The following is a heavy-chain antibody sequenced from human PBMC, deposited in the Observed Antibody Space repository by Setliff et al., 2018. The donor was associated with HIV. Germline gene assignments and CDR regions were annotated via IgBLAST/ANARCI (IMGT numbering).Heavy chain of an antibody. D-gene: IGHD6-6*01. CDR1: GDSITNNNFY. CDR3: ARSIAARRGWFDP. J-gene: IGHJ5*02. Sequence: TSETLSLTCAVSGDSITNNNFYWGLIRQPPGKGLEWIGTIFNTGDSRYNPSLKSRVTISVDTSKNQFTLKLSSVTAADTAVYYCARSIAARRGWFDPWGQGTLVTVSS. V-gene: IGHV4-39*01. CDR2: IFNTGDS.